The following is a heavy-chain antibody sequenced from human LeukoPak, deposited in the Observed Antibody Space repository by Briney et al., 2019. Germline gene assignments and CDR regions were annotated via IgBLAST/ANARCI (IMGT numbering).Heavy chain of an antibody. CDR1: GFTFSSYA. CDR2: IYTSGSN. Sequence: GSLRLSCAASGFTFSSYAMSWIRQPAGKGLEWIGRIYTSGSNNYNPSLKSRVTISVDTSKNQFSLKLSSVTAADTAVYYCARTGPIVVVRYYYYMDVWGKGTTVTISS. J-gene: IGHJ6*03. CDR3: ARTGPIVVVRYYYYMDV. V-gene: IGHV4-4*07. D-gene: IGHD2-2*01.